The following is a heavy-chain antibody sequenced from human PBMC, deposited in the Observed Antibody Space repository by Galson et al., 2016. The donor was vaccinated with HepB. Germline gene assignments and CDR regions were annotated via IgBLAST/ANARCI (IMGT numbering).Heavy chain of an antibody. CDR1: GYTFSSYS. D-gene: IGHD3-10*01. J-gene: IGHJ3*02. Sequence: SVKVSCKAPGYTFSSYSMNWVRQAPGQGLEWMGWINTNTGNPAYAQDFTGRFVLSLDTSVSTAYLQISGLKAEDTAVYYCARSMIPYGSQNYNFDAFDIWGQGTMVTVSS. CDR3: ARSMIPYGSQNYNFDAFDI. V-gene: IGHV7-4-1*02. CDR2: INTNTGNP.